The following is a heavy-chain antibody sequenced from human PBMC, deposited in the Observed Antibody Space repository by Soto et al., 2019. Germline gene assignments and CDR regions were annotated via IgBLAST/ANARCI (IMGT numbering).Heavy chain of an antibody. CDR1: GGSISSGHW. D-gene: IGHD6-19*01. Sequence: QVELQESGPGLVKTSGALYLTCAVSGGSISSGHWWSWVHQPPGEGLEWIGEIFQSGPTNYNPSVESRVIISMDKSKNQLTLEVISVTAADTAVYFCARHIAVAGTRGVDYWGQGTLVTVSS. J-gene: IGHJ4*02. CDR3: ARHIAVAGTRGVDY. CDR2: IFQSGPT. V-gene: IGHV4-4*02.